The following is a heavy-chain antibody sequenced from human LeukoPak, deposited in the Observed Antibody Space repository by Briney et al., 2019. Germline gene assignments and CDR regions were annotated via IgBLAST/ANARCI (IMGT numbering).Heavy chain of an antibody. J-gene: IGHJ3*02. CDR3: VLDLFSSFAFDI. CDR2: INSDGSST. CDR1: GFTFSRYW. V-gene: IGHV3-74*01. D-gene: IGHD3/OR15-3a*01. Sequence: KPGRSLRLSCAASGFTFSRYWMHWVSQDPGNGLLWVSRINSDGSSTYYVDSVKGRFTTSRDNAKNALHLQMNSLTAEDTAVYYCVLDLFSSFAFDIWGQGTMVTVSS.